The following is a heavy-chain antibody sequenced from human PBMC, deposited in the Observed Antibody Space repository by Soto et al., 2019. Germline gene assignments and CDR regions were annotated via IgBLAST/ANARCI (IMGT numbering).Heavy chain of an antibody. J-gene: IGHJ4*02. D-gene: IGHD3-16*01. CDR3: ARRLNLFEPDDF. V-gene: IGHV5-51*03. CDR2: IYPGDSDT. CDR1: GYTFPRYW. Sequence: EVQLVQSGAEVKKPGESLKISCKGSGYTFPRYWIVWLRQMPGKGLEWMGTIYPGDSDTRYSPSFQGQVTISADRSTDTAYLQWNSLKTSDTAIYYCARRLNLFEPDDFWGQGTLVTVSS.